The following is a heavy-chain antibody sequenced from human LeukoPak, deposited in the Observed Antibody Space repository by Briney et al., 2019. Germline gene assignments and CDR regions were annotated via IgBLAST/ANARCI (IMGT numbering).Heavy chain of an antibody. Sequence: PSETLSLTCTVSGGSIGSSSYYWGRIRQPQGQGLEWIRSLYYSGSTYYNPSLKSRVTISVDTSRNQFSLKLSSVTAADTAVYYCARDQSSGYSYSPLGIDYWGQGTLVTVSS. D-gene: IGHD5-18*01. CDR3: ARDQSSGYSYSPLGIDY. CDR2: LYYSGST. V-gene: IGHV4-39*07. CDR1: GGSIGSSSYY. J-gene: IGHJ4*02.